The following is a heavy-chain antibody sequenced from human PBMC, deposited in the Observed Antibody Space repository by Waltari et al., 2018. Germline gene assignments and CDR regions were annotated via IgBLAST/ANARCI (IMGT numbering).Heavy chain of an antibody. V-gene: IGHV4-39*01. CDR1: GVSITSNRHY. Sequence: QLQLQASGPGLVQPSETLSLTSSVSGVSITSNRHYWGWIRRPPGQGLECIGIMSYNGATYSTPSLDGRVTVSRDTSKNQLSLRLVSVTAADTAVYYCATYIGASVGTAAFDVWGQGTMVAVSS. CDR3: ATYIGASVGTAAFDV. D-gene: IGHD1-1*01. J-gene: IGHJ3*01. CDR2: MSYNGAT.